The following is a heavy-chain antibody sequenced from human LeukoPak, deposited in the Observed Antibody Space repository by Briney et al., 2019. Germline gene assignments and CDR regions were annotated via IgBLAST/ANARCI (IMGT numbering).Heavy chain of an antibody. Sequence: GGSLRLSCAASGFTFSTYWMSWVRQAPGKGLEWVANIKQDGSEKYYVDSVKGRFTISRDNAKNSLYVQMNTLRPEDTAVYYCARERQNKDFWSGGDYWGQGTLVTVSS. V-gene: IGHV3-7*01. CDR1: GFTFSTYW. CDR2: IKQDGSEK. J-gene: IGHJ4*02. D-gene: IGHD3-3*01. CDR3: ARERQNKDFWSGGDY.